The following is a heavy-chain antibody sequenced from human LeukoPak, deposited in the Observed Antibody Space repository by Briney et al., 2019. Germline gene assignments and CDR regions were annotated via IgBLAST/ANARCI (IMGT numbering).Heavy chain of an antibody. D-gene: IGHD1-1*01. CDR2: ILYSGTT. CDR1: GFTFSSYSMN. V-gene: IGHV4-39*01. J-gene: IGHJ4*02. CDR3: ARHRWTGTYNFDY. Sequence: GSLRLSCAASGFTFSSYSMNWVRQPPGKGLEWIGSILYSGTTYYKPSLKSRVTISVDTSKNQFSLELTSVTAADTAVYYCARHRWTGTYNFDYWGQGSLITVSS.